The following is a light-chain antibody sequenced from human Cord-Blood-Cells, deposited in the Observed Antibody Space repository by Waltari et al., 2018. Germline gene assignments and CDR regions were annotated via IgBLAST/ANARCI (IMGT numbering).Light chain of an antibody. Sequence: QSVLTQPASVSGSPGQSLTISCTGTSSDVGGYNYVAWYQQHPGKAPKLIIYDVSNQPSGVSNRFSGSKSGNTASLTISVLQAEDEADYYCSSYTSSSTLVVFGGWTKLTVL. J-gene: IGLJ2*01. V-gene: IGLV2-14*01. CDR2: DVS. CDR1: SSDVGGYNY. CDR3: SSYTSSSTLVV.